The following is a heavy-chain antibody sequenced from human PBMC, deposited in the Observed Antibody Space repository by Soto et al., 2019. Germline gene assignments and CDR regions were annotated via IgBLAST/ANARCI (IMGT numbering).Heavy chain of an antibody. Sequence: PSETLSLTCTVSGGSISSYYWSWIRQPPGKGLEWIGYIYYGGSTNYNPSLKSRVTISVDTSKNQFSLKLSSVTAADTAVYYCARDLYYDFWSGYGYWGQGTLVTVSS. CDR3: ARDLYYDFWSGYGY. CDR2: IYYGGST. V-gene: IGHV4-59*01. CDR1: GGSISSYY. J-gene: IGHJ4*02. D-gene: IGHD3-3*01.